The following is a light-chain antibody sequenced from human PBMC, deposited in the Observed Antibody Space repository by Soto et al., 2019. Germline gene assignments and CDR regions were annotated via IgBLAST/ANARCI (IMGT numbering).Light chain of an antibody. CDR2: DVS. J-gene: IGLJ3*02. Sequence: QSVPTQPASVSGSPGQSITISCTGTSSDVGGYDFVSWYQQHPGKAPKLLIYDVSNGPSGVSNRFSGSKSGNTASLTISGLQAEDEADYYCSSYTSTGTRVFGGGTKLTVL. CDR1: SSDVGGYDF. CDR3: SSYTSTGTRV. V-gene: IGLV2-14*01.